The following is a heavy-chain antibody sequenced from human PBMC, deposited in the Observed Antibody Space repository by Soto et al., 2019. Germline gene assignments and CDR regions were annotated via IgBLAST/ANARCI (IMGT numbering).Heavy chain of an antibody. CDR2: IGGSGGST. J-gene: IGHJ6*02. Sequence: GESLKISCAASGFTFSSYAMSWVRQAPGKGLEWVSAIGGSGGSTYYADSVKGRFTISRDNSKNTLYLQMNSLRAEDTAVYYCAKGGARVTNYYYGMDVWGQGTTVTVSS. D-gene: IGHD2-21*02. CDR3: AKGGARVTNYYYGMDV. CDR1: GFTFSSYA. V-gene: IGHV3-23*01.